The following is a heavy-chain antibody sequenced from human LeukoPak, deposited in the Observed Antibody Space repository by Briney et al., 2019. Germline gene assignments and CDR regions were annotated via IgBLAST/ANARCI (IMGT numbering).Heavy chain of an antibody. J-gene: IGHJ3*02. Sequence: RASVKVSCKASGYTFTGYYMHWVRQAPGQGLEWMGWINPNSGGTNYAQKFQGRVTITADKSTSTAYMELSSLRSEDTAVYYCARDWGTATVTTRFTRDAFDIWGQGTMVTVSS. CDR1: GYTFTGYY. CDR2: INPNSGGT. V-gene: IGHV1-2*02. D-gene: IGHD4-11*01. CDR3: ARDWGTATVTTRFTRDAFDI.